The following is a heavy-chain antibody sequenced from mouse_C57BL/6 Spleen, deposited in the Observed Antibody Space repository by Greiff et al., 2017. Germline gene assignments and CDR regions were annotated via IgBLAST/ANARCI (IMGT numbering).Heavy chain of an antibody. CDR2: ISSGGSYT. J-gene: IGHJ3*01. D-gene: IGHD2-4*01. CDR1: GFTFSSYG. V-gene: IGHV5-6*01. Sequence: EVQLVESGGDLVKPGGSLKLSCAASGFTFSSYGMSWVRQTPDKRLEWVATISSGGSYTYYPYSVKGRFTISRDNAKNTLYLQMSSLKSEDTDMYYRASLYDYDGFAYWGQGTLVTVSA. CDR3: ASLYDYDGFAY.